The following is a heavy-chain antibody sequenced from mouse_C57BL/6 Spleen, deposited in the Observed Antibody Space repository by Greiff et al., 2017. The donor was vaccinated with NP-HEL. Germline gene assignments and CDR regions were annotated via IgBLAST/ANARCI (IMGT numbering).Heavy chain of an antibody. D-gene: IGHD1-1*01. V-gene: IGHV1-15*01. Sequence: QVQLKQSGAELVRPGASVTLSCKASGYTFTDYEMHWVKQTPVHGLEWIGAIDPETGGTAYNQKFKGKAILTADKSSSTAYMELRSLTSAESAVYYCTRRTATTVVSSPFAYWGQGTLVTVSA. CDR2: IDPETGGT. CDR3: TRRTATTVVSSPFAY. CDR1: GYTFTDYE. J-gene: IGHJ3*01.